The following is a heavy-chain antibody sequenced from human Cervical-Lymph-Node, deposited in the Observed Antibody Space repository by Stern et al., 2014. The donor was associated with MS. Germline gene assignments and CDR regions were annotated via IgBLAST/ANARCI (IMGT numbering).Heavy chain of an antibody. D-gene: IGHD3-3*01. CDR2: IYWDDDK. J-gene: IGHJ4*02. V-gene: IGHV2-5*02. Sequence: QITLKESGPTVVKPTQTLTLTCSFSGFSLNTHGLGVGWIRQPPGQALEWLAAIYWDDDKRYNPSLKTRLTITKDSSTKQVVLTMTNVDSVDTGTYYCAHGAHTAFGVVFDAWGQGTLVTVSS. CDR1: GFSLNTHGLG. CDR3: AHGAHTAFGVVFDA.